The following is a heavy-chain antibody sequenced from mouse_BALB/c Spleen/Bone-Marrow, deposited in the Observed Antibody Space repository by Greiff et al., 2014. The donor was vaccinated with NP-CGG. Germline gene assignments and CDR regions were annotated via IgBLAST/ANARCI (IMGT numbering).Heavy chain of an antibody. CDR3: ASVEVHAMDY. CDR2: ISYDGSN. J-gene: IGHJ4*01. V-gene: IGHV3-6*02. Sequence: EVQLQQSGPGLVKPSQSLSLTCSVTGHSITGGYYLNWVRQFPGNKLEWLGYISYDGSNHYNPSLTNRVSITRDTSKNQFFLELNSVTTEDTGTYYCASVEVHAMDYWGQGTSVTVSS. CDR1: GHSITGGYY.